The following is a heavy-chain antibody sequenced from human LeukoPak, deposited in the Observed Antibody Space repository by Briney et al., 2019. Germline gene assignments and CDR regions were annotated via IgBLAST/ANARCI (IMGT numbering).Heavy chain of an antibody. D-gene: IGHD4-17*01. CDR2: IYPGDSET. CDR1: GYKFTNYS. CDR3: ARALRTGQGDYVPVL. J-gene: IGHJ4*02. Sequence: GESLKISCKASGYKFTNYSIGWVRQMPGKGLEWMTIIYPGDSETRYSPSFQGQVTISADKSIGTMYLQWSSLKASDTAMYYCARALRTGQGDYVPVLWGQGTLVIVSS. V-gene: IGHV5-51*01.